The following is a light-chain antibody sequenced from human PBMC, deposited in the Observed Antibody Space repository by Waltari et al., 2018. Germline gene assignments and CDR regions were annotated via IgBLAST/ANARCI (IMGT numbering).Light chain of an antibody. Sequence: VLTQSTGTLSLSPGERATLSCRASQSITKKFFAWYPQKPGQAPRLLIYGASSRAAGIPDRFSGSGSGTDFTLTISRLEPEDSAVYYCQQYGSSVMYTFGQGTKLEIK. J-gene: IGKJ2*01. CDR1: QSITKKF. CDR3: QQYGSSVMYT. CDR2: GAS. V-gene: IGKV3-20*01.